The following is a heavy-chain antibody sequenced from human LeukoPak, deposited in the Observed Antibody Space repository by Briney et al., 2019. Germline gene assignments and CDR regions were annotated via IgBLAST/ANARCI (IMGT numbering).Heavy chain of an antibody. CDR1: GLSFSSYG. J-gene: IGHJ4*02. V-gene: IGHV3-30*18. D-gene: IGHD6-19*01. CDR2: ISYDGRDK. CDR3: AKEDVTGWLGVDY. Sequence: PGRSLRLSCAASGLSFSSYGMHWARQAPGKGLEWVALISYDGRDKYYADSVKGRFTISRDNSENTLYLQLNSLRPDDTAVYYCAKEDVTGWLGVDYWGQGTLVTASS.